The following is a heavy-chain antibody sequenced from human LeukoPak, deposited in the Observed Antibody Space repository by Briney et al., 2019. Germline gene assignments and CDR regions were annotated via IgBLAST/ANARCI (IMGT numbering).Heavy chain of an antibody. V-gene: IGHV4-4*07. Sequence: SETLSLTCTVSGGFISSYYWSWIRQPAGKGLEWIGRIYTSGSTNYNPSLKSRVTMSVDTSKNQFSLKLSSVTAADTAVYYCARSIFGVVKGDNWFDPWGQGTLVTVSS. J-gene: IGHJ5*02. CDR1: GGFISSYY. CDR3: ARSIFGVVKGDNWFDP. D-gene: IGHD3-3*01. CDR2: IYTSGST.